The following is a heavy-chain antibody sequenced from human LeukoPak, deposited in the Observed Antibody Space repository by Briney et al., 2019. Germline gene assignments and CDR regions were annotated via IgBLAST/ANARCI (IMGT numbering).Heavy chain of an antibody. J-gene: IGHJ4*02. CDR2: IYYSGST. CDR3: ARVGVGATMYYFDY. D-gene: IGHD1-26*01. CDR1: GGSISSYY. V-gene: IGHV4-59*01. Sequence: SETLSLTCTVSGGSISSYYWSWIRQPPGKGLEWIGYIYYSGSTNYNPSLKSRVTISVDTSKNQFSLKLSSVTAADTAVYYCARVGVGATMYYFDYWGQGTLVTVSS.